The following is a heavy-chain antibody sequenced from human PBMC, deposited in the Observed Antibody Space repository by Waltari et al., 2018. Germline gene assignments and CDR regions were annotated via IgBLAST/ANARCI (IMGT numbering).Heavy chain of an antibody. D-gene: IGHD1-26*01. Sequence: QVQLQQWGAGLLKPSETLSLTCAVYGGSFSGYYWSWIRPPPGKGLEWIGEINHSGSTNYNPSLKSRVTISVDTSKNQFSLKLSSVTAADTAVYYCARLVGATRTDAFDIWGQGTMVTVSS. CDR3: ARLVGATRTDAFDI. V-gene: IGHV4-34*01. CDR2: INHSGST. J-gene: IGHJ3*02. CDR1: GGSFSGYY.